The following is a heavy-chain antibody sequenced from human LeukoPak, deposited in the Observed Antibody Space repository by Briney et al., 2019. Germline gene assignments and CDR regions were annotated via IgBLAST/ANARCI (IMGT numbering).Heavy chain of an antibody. Sequence: GGSLRLSCAASGFTFSSYSMTWVRQAPGKGLEWVSSISSSSGYIYYADSVKGRFTISRDNAKNSLYLQMNTLRAEDTAVYYCATLSVYGDLDYWGQGTLVTVSS. J-gene: IGHJ4*02. D-gene: IGHD4-17*01. CDR3: ATLSVYGDLDY. CDR1: GFTFSSYS. CDR2: ISSSSGYI. V-gene: IGHV3-21*01.